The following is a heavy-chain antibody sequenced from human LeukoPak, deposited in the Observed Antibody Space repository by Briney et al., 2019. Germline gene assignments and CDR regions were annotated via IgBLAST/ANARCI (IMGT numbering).Heavy chain of an antibody. D-gene: IGHD5-12*01. J-gene: IGHJ4*02. CDR1: GGSFSGYY. CDR2: INHSGST. Sequence: SETLSLTCAVYGGSFSGYYWSWIRQPPGKGLEWIEEINHSGSTNYNPSLKSRVTISVDTSKNQFSLKLSSVTAADTAVYYCAREPYSGYDWDWGQGTLVTVSS. CDR3: AREPYSGYDWD. V-gene: IGHV4-34*01.